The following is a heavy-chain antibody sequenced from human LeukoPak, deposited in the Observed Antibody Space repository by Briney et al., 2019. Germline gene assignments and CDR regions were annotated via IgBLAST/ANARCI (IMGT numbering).Heavy chain of an antibody. V-gene: IGHV3-30*04. CDR1: GFTFSSYA. J-gene: IGHJ4*02. Sequence: GGSLRLSCAASGFTFSSYAMHWVRQAPGKGLEWVAVISYDGSNKFYADSVKGRFTISRDNSKNTLYLQMNSLRAEDTAVYYCASLGIAAAGDYWGQGTLVTVSS. D-gene: IGHD6-13*01. CDR3: ASLGIAAAGDY. CDR2: ISYDGSNK.